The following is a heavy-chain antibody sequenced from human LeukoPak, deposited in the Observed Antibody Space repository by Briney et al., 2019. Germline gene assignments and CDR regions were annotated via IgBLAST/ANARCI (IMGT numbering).Heavy chain of an antibody. J-gene: IGHJ4*02. CDR3: AKDFLVVVVAAYFDY. CDR2: ISGSGGST. CDR1: GFTFSSYA. Sequence: PWGSLRLSCAASGFTFSSYAMSWVRQAPGKGLEWVSAISGSGGSTYYADSVKGRFTISRDNSKNTLYLQMNSLRAEDTAVYYCAKDFLVVVVAAYFDYWGQGTLVTVSS. D-gene: IGHD2-15*01. V-gene: IGHV3-23*01.